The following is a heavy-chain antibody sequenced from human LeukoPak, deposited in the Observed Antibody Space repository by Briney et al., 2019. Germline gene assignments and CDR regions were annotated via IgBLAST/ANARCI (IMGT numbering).Heavy chain of an antibody. J-gene: IGHJ6*02. CDR3: ARGIAAAGKGYYYYYGMDV. CDR2: IYSGGST. Sequence: PGGSLRLSCAASGFTVSSNYMSWVRQAPGKGLEWVSVIYSGGSTYYADSVKGRFTISRDNSKNTLYLQMNSLGAEDTAVYYCARGIAAAGKGYYYYYGMDVWGQGTTVTVSS. V-gene: IGHV3-53*01. CDR1: GFTVSSNY. D-gene: IGHD6-13*01.